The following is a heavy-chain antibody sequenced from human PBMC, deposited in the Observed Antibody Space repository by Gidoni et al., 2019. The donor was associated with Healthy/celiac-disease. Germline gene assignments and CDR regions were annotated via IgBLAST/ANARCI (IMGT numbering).Heavy chain of an antibody. J-gene: IGHJ4*02. CDR2: FDPEDGET. V-gene: IGHV1-24*01. D-gene: IGHD4-4*01. CDR3: ATGRHDYSNYVPFDY. CDR1: GYTLTELS. Sequence: QVQLVQSGAEEKKPGASVKDSCKVSGYTLTELSMHWVRQAPGKGLEWMGGFDPEDGETIDAQKFQGRVTMTEDTSTDTAYMELSSLRSEDTAVYYCATGRHDYSNYVPFDYWGQGTLVTVSS.